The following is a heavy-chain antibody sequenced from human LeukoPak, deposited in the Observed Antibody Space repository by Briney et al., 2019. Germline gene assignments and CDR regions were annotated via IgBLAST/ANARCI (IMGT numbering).Heavy chain of an antibody. D-gene: IGHD3-10*01. J-gene: IGHJ4*02. CDR2: ISISGSTI. Sequence: GGSLRLSCAASGFTFSSCSMNWVRQAPGKGLEWVSYISISGSTIYYADSVKGRFTISRDNAKNSLYLQMNSLRAEDTALYYCAREYGSGSYYKNSFDYWGQGTLVTVSS. CDR3: AREYGSGSYYKNSFDY. CDR1: GFTFSSCS. V-gene: IGHV3-48*01.